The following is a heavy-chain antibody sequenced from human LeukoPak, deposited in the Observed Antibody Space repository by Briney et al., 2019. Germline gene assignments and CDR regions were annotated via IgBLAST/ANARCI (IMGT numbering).Heavy chain of an antibody. CDR3: ARVPNYYDSSGYYLW. CDR2: INPNSGGT. V-gene: IGHV1-2*02. D-gene: IGHD3-22*01. CDR1: GYTFTGYY. Sequence: ASVKVCCKASGYTFTGYYMHWVRQAPGQGLEWMGWINPNSGGTNYAQKFQGRVTMTRDTSISTAYMELSRLRSDDTAVYYCARVPNYYDSSGYYLWWGQGTLVTVSS. J-gene: IGHJ4*02.